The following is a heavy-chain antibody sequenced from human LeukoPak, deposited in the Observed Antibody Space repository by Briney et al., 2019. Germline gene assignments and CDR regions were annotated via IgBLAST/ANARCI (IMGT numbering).Heavy chain of an antibody. Sequence: GGPLTLSCAASKFTFSNYRKIWVRDAEGEGLEWVANINEDGGDTLHIHCVKARYTISREHDKNSVYPKLNTLRAEDTAVYYCSRVGSYGYGGAFDIGGEGTMVTVSS. CDR3: SRVGSYGYGGAFDI. J-gene: IGHJ3*02. CDR2: INEDGGDT. CDR1: KFTFSNYR. V-gene: IGHV3-7*01. D-gene: IGHD5-18*01.